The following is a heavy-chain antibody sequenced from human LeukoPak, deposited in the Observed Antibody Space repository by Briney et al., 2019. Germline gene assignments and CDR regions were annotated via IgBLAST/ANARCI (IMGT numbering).Heavy chain of an antibody. J-gene: IGHJ4*02. D-gene: IGHD3-9*01. CDR3: ARGVYYDILTGYYPTYFDH. V-gene: IGHV4-34*01. CDR2: INHSGST. CDR1: GGSFSGYY. Sequence: SETLSLTCAVYGGSFSGYYWSWIRQPPGKGLEWIGEINHSGSTNYNPSLKSRVTISVDTSKNQFSLKLSSVTAADTAVYYCARGVYYDILTGYYPTYFDHWGQGTLVTVSS.